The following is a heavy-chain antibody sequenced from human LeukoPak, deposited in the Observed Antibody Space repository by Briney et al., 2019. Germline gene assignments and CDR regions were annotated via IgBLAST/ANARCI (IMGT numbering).Heavy chain of an antibody. CDR1: GFSFSDYY. CDR2: IRYDGSNK. Sequence: GGSLRLSCAASGFSFSDYYMTWIRQAPGKGLEWVAFIRYDGSNKFYADSVKGRFTISRDNSKNTLYLQMNNLRAEDTAVYYCAKVHYRDAFDIWGQGTMVTVSS. J-gene: IGHJ3*02. D-gene: IGHD1-26*01. V-gene: IGHV3-30*02. CDR3: AKVHYRDAFDI.